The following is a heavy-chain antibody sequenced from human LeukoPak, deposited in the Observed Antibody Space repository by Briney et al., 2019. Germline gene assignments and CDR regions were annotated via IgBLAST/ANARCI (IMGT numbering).Heavy chain of an antibody. V-gene: IGHV4-30-2*01. D-gene: IGHD3-10*01. CDR3: ARGPGGSGSYLPYYFDY. CDR2: IYHSGST. CDR1: GGSISSGGYS. J-gene: IGHJ4*02. Sequence: KSSETLSLTCAVSGGSISSGGYSWSWIRQPPGQGLEWIGYIYHSGSTYYNPSLKSRVTISVDRSMNQFSLKLSSVTAADTAVYYCARGPGGSGSYLPYYFDYWGQGTPVTVSS.